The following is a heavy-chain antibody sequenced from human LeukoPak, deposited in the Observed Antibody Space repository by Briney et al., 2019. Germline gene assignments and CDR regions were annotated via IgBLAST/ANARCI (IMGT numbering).Heavy chain of an antibody. CDR3: ARTVRGVFDY. D-gene: IGHD3-10*01. J-gene: IGHJ4*02. Sequence: SETLSLTCTVSGGSISSSSYYWGWIRQPPWKGLEWIGSIYYSGSTYYNPSLKSRVTISVDTSKNQFSLKLSSVTAADTAVYYCARTVRGVFDYWGQGTLVTVSS. V-gene: IGHV4-39*01. CDR2: IYYSGST. CDR1: GGSISSSSYY.